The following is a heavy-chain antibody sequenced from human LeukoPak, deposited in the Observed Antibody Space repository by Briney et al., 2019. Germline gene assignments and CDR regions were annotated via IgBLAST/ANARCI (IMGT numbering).Heavy chain of an antibody. D-gene: IGHD3-22*01. CDR2: ISGSGGSK. Sequence: GGSLRLSCAASGFTFSSYAMSWVRQAPGKGLEWVSAISGSGGSKYYADSVKGRFTISRDNSKNTLYLQMNSLRAEDTAVYYCAKEGPYYYDSDDAFDIWGQGTMVTVSS. J-gene: IGHJ3*02. V-gene: IGHV3-23*01. CDR3: AKEGPYYYDSDDAFDI. CDR1: GFTFSSYA.